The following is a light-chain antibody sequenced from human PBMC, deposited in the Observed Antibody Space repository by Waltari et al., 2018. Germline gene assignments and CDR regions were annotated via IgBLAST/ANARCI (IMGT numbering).Light chain of an antibody. J-gene: IGKJ2*01. V-gene: IGKV1-5*03. Sequence: DIQMTQSPSTLSASVVDRFTITCRASQSISSWLAWYQQKPGKAPKLLIYKASSLESGVPSRFSGSGSGTEFTLTISSLQPDDFATYYCQQYNSYIYTFGQGTKLEIK. CDR3: QQYNSYIYT. CDR2: KAS. CDR1: QSISSW.